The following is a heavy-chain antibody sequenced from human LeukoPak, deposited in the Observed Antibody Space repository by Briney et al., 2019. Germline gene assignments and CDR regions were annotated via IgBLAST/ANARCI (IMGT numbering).Heavy chain of an antibody. CDR1: GFTFSSIA. CDR3: AKDLGRYRNNFFDY. CDR2: ISGSGGGT. D-gene: IGHD1-26*01. J-gene: IGHJ4*02. Sequence: GGPLRLSCAASGFTFSSIAMSWVRQAPDKGLEWVSTISGSGGGTYYADSVKGRFTVSRDDSKNTLYLQMNSLRADDTAVYYCAKDLGRYRNNFFDYWGQGNLVTVSS. V-gene: IGHV3-23*01.